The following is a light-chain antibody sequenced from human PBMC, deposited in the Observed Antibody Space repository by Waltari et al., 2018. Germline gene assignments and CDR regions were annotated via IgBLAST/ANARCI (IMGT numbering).Light chain of an antibody. J-gene: IGLJ3*02. V-gene: IGLV2-8*01. Sequence: QSALTQPPSASGSPGQSVTISCPGTNSDVGGYDYVPWYQQHPGKTPKLMIYDVNKRPSGVPDRFSGSKSGNTASLTVSWLQADDEADYYCSSYAGSKNLVFGGGTKLTVL. CDR3: SSYAGSKNLV. CDR2: DVN. CDR1: NSDVGGYDY.